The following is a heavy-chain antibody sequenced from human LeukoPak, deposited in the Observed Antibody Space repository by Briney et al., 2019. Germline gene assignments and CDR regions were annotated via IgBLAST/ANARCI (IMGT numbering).Heavy chain of an antibody. D-gene: IGHD2-21*02. J-gene: IGHJ4*02. CDR2: MSPNSGNS. CDR3: ARGGGDDETFDS. V-gene: IGHV1-8*03. Sequence: ASVKVSCKASGYTFTSYDIHWVRQATGQGLEWMGWMSPNSGNSGYAQKFQGRVTITMNTSVGTAYMELSSLRSEDTAVYYCARGGGDDETFDSWGQGTLVTVFS. CDR1: GYTFTSYD.